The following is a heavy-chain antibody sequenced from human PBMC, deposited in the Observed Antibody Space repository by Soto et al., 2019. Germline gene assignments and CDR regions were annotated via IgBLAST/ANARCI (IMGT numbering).Heavy chain of an antibody. CDR2: IWYDGSNK. J-gene: IGHJ6*02. V-gene: IGHV3-33*01. CDR3: AREGSSGSGMDV. Sequence: PGGSLRLSCAASGFTFSSYGMHWVRQAPGKGLEWVAVIWYDGSNKYYADSVKGRFTISRDNSKNTLYLQMNSLRAEDTAVYYCAREGSSGSGMDVWGQGTTVTVSS. D-gene: IGHD2-15*01. CDR1: GFTFSSYG.